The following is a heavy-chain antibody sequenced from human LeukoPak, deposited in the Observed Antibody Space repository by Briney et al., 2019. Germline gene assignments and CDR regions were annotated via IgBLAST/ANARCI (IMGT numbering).Heavy chain of an antibody. CDR2: IYYSGST. CDR1: GGSISSGDYY. V-gene: IGHV4-30-4*08. D-gene: IGHD1-14*01. J-gene: IGHJ4*02. Sequence: ESGPTLGKPSQTLSLTCTVSGGSISSGDYYWSWIRQPPGKGLEWIGYIYYSGSTYYNPSLKSRVTISVDTSKNQFSLKLSSVTAADTAVYYCARASSLLTFLFDYWGQGTLVTVSS. CDR3: ARASSLLTFLFDY.